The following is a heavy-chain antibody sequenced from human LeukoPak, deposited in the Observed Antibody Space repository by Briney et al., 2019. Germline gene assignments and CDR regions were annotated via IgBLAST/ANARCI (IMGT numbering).Heavy chain of an antibody. D-gene: IGHD2-2*01. V-gene: IGHV1-69*13. CDR1: GGTFSSYA. J-gene: IGHJ6*02. Sequence: SVKVSCKASGGTFSSYAISWVRQAPGQGLEWMGGIIPIFGTANYAQKFQGRVTITADESTSTAYMEMSSLRSEDTAVYYCASSPIVVVPAAMSAYYYGMDVWGQGTTVTVSS. CDR2: IIPIFGTA. CDR3: ASSPIVVVPAAMSAYYYGMDV.